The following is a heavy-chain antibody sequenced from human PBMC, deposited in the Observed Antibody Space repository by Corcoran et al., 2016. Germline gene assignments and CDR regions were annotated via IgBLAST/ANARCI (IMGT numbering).Heavy chain of an antibody. D-gene: IGHD1-26*01. CDR3: ARNMMGAVYVDS. CDR1: GFTYSSYS. Sequence: EVQLVESGGDLVQPGGSLRLSCAASGFTYSSYSLNWVRQAPGKGLEWISYITSNSKALHYADSVKGRFTISRDNAKNSVYLQMNSLRAEDTAGYYWARNMMGAVYVDSWGQGALGTVSS. J-gene: IGHJ4*02. CDR2: ITSNSKAL. V-gene: IGHV3-48*04.